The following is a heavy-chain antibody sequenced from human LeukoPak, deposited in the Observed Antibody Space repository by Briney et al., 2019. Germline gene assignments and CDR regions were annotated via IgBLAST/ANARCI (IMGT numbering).Heavy chain of an antibody. CDR1: GGTFSSYA. Sequence: SVKVSCKASGGTFSSYAISLVRHAPGQGLEWMGWIIPIFGTANYAQKFQGRVTITTHEPTSTAYMELSSLRSENTAVYYCATPGGLYGGNSGGDYWGQGTLVTVSS. J-gene: IGHJ4*02. D-gene: IGHD4-23*01. CDR3: ATPGGLYGGNSGGDY. V-gene: IGHV1-69*05. CDR2: IIPIFGTA.